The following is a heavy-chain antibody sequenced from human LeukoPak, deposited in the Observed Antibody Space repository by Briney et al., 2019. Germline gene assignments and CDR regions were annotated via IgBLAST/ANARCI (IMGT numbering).Heavy chain of an antibody. D-gene: IGHD1-26*01. CDR3: ARYDGGATADF. V-gene: IGHV5-51*01. CDR2: VFPADSDT. CDR1: GYSLTNYW. Sequence: GESLKISCKVSGYSLTNYWIAWVRQMPGKGLEWMGIVFPADSDTRYSSSFQGQVTISADKSINTAYLQWSSLKASDTAIYYCARYDGGATADFWGQGTLVTVSS. J-gene: IGHJ4*02.